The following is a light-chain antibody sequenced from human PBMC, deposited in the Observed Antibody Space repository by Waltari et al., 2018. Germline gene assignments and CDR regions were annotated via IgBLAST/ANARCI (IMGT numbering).Light chain of an antibody. Sequence: SVLTQPPSASGTPGQRVTISCSGSNSNIGGDYVYWYQHLPGPAPKLLFYRNNRRASGVPDRFSVSKSGTSASLASSGLQSEDEADYYCVPWDDSLNGWVFGGGTKLTGL. V-gene: IGLV1-47*01. CDR1: NSNIGGDY. CDR3: VPWDDSLNGWV. J-gene: IGLJ3*02. CDR2: RNN.